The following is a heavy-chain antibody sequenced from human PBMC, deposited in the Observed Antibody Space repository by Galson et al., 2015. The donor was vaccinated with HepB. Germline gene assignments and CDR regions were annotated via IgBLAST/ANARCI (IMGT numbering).Heavy chain of an antibody. CDR3: ARHPGRGSVGYAFDL. J-gene: IGHJ4*02. Sequence: SETLSLTCSVSHGSINNYYWSWIRQSPGNRLEWIGYIYYNGDTTYNSSLGYRVGMSVDTSVNQVSLWLTSVTAADTAVYYCARHPGRGSVGYAFDLWGQGTLVTVSA. V-gene: IGHV4-59*08. CDR1: HGSINNYY. CDR2: IYYNGDT. D-gene: IGHD5-12*01.